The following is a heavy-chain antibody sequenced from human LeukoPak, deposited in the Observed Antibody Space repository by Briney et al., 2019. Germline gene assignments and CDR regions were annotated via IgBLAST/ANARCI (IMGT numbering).Heavy chain of an antibody. CDR1: GFIVSGNF. D-gene: IGHD6-19*01. V-gene: IGHV3-7*01. CDR3: ARGRVADH. J-gene: IGHJ1*01. CDR2: IDQDGSEK. Sequence: GGSLRLSCAISGFIVSGNFMNWVRQAPGKGLEWVANIDQDGSEKNYVDSVKGRFTISRDNAKNSLSLQMNSLRAEDTAVYYCARGRVADHWGQGTLVAVSS.